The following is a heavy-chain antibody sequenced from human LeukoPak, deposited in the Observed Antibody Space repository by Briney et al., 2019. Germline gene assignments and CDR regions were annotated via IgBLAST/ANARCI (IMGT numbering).Heavy chain of an antibody. J-gene: IGHJ4*02. Sequence: GGSLRLSCAASGLTFSSYWMSWVRKAPAKGLESVANIKEDGSEKYYVDSVKGRFTISRDNAKNSLYLQMNSLRAEDTAVYYCTRGAGAFSSWGQGTLVTVSS. CDR1: GLTFSSYW. V-gene: IGHV3-7*05. CDR2: IKEDGSEK. CDR3: TRGAGAFSS. D-gene: IGHD4/OR15-4a*01.